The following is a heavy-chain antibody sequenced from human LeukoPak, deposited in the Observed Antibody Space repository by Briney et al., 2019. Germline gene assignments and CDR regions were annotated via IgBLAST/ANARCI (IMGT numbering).Heavy chain of an antibody. V-gene: IGHV3-23*01. CDR2: VSGAGSIT. Sequence: GGSLRLSCTASGFSFKNLAMNWVRQAPGKGLEWVSTVSGAGSITYYADSVKGRFTISRDDSTNTLYLQMNSLRAEDTAVYYCAKDRSDYSNYALGVLDYWGQGTLVTVSS. CDR1: GFSFKNLA. CDR3: AKDRSDYSNYALGVLDY. J-gene: IGHJ4*02. D-gene: IGHD4-11*01.